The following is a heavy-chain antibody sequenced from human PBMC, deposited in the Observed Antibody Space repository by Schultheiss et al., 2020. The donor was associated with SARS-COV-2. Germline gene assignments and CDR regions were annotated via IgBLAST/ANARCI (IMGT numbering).Heavy chain of an antibody. J-gene: IGHJ4*02. V-gene: IGHV3-73*01. CDR1: GFTFSGSA. CDR2: IRSKANSYAT. Sequence: KVSCAASGFTFSGSAMHWVRQASGKGLEWVGRIRSKANSYATAYAASVKGRFTISRDDSKNTAYLQMNSLKTEDTAVYYCTRPDADYWGQGTLVTVSS. CDR3: TRPDADY.